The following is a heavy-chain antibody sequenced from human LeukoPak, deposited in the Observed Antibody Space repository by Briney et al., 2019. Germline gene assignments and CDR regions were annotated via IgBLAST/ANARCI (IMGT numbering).Heavy chain of an antibody. CDR1: GFTFSNYW. CDR2: ISDDGRST. J-gene: IGHJ4*02. V-gene: IGHV3-74*01. Sequence: PGGSLRLSCTASGFTFSNYWMHWVRQVPGKGLLWVARISDDGRSTKFAGSVKGRFTISRDNAKNTLYLQTNSLRDEDTGVYYCTTGHPGNFDYWGRGTLVTVSS. CDR3: TTGHPGNFDY.